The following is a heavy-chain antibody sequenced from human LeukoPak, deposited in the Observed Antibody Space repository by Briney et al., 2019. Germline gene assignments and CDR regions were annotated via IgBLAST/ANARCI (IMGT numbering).Heavy chain of an antibody. CDR1: GFTFSSYS. Sequence: GGSLRLSCAASGFTFSSYSMNWVRQAPGKGLEWVANIKQDGSEKYYVDSVKGRFTISRDNARNSLYLQMSSLRAEDTAVYYCAVSSWYKDFDYWGQGTLVTVSS. V-gene: IGHV3-7*01. J-gene: IGHJ4*02. CDR3: AVSSWYKDFDY. D-gene: IGHD6-13*01. CDR2: IKQDGSEK.